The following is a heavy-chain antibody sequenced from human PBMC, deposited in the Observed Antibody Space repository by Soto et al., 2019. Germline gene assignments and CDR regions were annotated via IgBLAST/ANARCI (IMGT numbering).Heavy chain of an antibody. CDR2: IVPSLDTT. V-gene: IGHV1-69*09. J-gene: IGHJ6*02. D-gene: IGHD2-21*02. CDR3: ARLPQPRGTADPYAVYG. Sequence: QVQLVQSGTEVKKPGSSVKVSCKASGGTFSSSGFSWVRQAPGQGLEWMGMIVPSLDTTKYAQKFQARVTITAVKLTSTAYMKLSSLRSEDTAVYYCARLPQPRGTADPYAVYGWGQGTRVIVSS. CDR1: GGTFSSSG.